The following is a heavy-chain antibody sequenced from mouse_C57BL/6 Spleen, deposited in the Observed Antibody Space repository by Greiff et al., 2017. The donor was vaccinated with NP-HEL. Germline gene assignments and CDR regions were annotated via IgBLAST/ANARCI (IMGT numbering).Heavy chain of an antibody. J-gene: IGHJ3*01. CDR2: IYPGDGDT. V-gene: IGHV1-82*01. CDR1: GYAFSSSW. CDR3: ARGDYGYDFFAY. D-gene: IGHD2-2*01. Sequence: VQLQQSGPELVKPGASVKISCKASGYAFSSSWMNWVKQRPGKGLEWIGRIYPGDGDTNYNGKFKGKATLTADTSSSTAYMQFSSLTSEDSAVYFGARGDYGYDFFAYWGQGTLVTVSA.